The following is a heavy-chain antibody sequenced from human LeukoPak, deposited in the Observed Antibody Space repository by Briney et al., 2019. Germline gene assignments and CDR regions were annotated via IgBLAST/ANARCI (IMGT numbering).Heavy chain of an antibody. CDR1: GASFHNYY. D-gene: IGHD3-10*01. V-gene: IGHV4-34*01. J-gene: IGHJ4*01. CDR3: VRSGTYQYSSAYDY. CDR2: IGHSGST. Sequence: SETLSLTCAVYGASFHNYYWTWIRQPPGKRLEWLGEIGHSGSTNYNPSLNSRVTVSLDTSKNQFSLRLTSVTAADTAVYYCVRSGTYQYSSAYDYWGQGTLVTVSS.